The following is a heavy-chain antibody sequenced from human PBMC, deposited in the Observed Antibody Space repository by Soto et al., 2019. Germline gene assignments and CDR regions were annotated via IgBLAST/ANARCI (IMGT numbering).Heavy chain of an antibody. CDR2: INAGSGNT. D-gene: IGHD6-13*01. CDR3: ARGVAADGA. Sequence: QVQLVQSGADVKKPWASVMGSFTASVYNFTHYAIHWVRHAPGQRREWMGFINAGSGNTKDSKTFQGRLTCTKDTDASTAYMDLSSQRSEDTAIYYCARGVAADGAWGQGTRVTVSS. V-gene: IGHV1-3*01. J-gene: IGHJ5*02. CDR1: VYNFTHYA.